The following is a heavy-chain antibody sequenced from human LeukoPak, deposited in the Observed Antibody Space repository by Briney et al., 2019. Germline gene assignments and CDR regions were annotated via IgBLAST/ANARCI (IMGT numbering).Heavy chain of an antibody. CDR3: ARGYYYDNSGLFDY. D-gene: IGHD3-22*01. CDR1: GFTFDEYG. CDR2: INWNGGST. J-gene: IGHJ4*02. V-gene: IGHV3-20*04. Sequence: GGSLRLSCAASGFTFDEYGMSWVRQAPGKGLEWVSGINWNGGSTGYADSVQGRFTISRDNAKNSLYLQMNSLRAEDTALYYCARGYYYDNSGLFDYCGQRTLVTVSS.